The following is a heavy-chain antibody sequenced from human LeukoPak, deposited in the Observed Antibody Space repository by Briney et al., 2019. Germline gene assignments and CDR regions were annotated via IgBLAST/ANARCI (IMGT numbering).Heavy chain of an antibody. J-gene: IGHJ4*02. CDR1: GFIFSMYG. CDR3: ARGPSGYHNT. Sequence: GGSLRLSCAASGFIFSMYGMHWVRQAPGKGLEWVTFIKYDGSDEYYADSVKGRFTISRDNSKNTVYVQMNSLRAEDTAVYYCARGPSGYHNTGGQGTLVTVSS. D-gene: IGHD5-12*01. V-gene: IGHV3-30*02. CDR2: IKYDGSDE.